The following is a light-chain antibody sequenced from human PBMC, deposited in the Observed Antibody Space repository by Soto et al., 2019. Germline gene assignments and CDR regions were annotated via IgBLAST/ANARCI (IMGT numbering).Light chain of an antibody. CDR2: GAS. J-gene: IGKJ1*01. V-gene: IGKV3-20*01. CDR1: LSVSSSY. Sequence: EMVLTQSPGILSFSPGERATLSCRASLSVSSSYLAWYQQKPGQAPMLLIYGASSRATGIPDRFSGSGSGTDFTLTISRLEPEDFAVYYCQQYGSSPGTFGQGTKVDIK. CDR3: QQYGSSPGT.